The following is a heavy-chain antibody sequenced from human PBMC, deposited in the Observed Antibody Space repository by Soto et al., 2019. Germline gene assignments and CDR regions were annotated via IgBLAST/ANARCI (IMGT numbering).Heavy chain of an antibody. CDR3: ARHSKYYCHTTVDS. CDR1: GGPFSSYA. D-gene: IGHD3-10*01. Sequence: QVQLVQSGAEVKKPGSSVKVSCKASGGPFSSYAISWVRQAPGQGLEWMGGIIGIFGTANYAQKFQGRVTIIADESTSTSYMELSSLRSEDTAVYYCARHSKYYCHTTVDSWGQGTLVTVSS. CDR2: IIGIFGTA. V-gene: IGHV1-69*12. J-gene: IGHJ4*02.